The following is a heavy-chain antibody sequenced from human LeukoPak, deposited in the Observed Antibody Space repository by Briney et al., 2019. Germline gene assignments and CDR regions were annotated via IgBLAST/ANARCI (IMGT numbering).Heavy chain of an antibody. CDR3: AKGRGATVNDPVDQ. CDR1: GFTFSTFA. D-gene: IGHD1-26*01. J-gene: IGHJ4*02. Sequence: LSGGSLRLSCAASGFTFSTFAMSWVHQSPGKGLEWVSSFGGSDRSATYSADSVKGRFTISRDNSRNTLYLQMSDLRADDTAVYYCAKGRGATVNDPVDQWGQGTLVTVSS. CDR2: FGGSDRSAT. V-gene: IGHV3-23*01.